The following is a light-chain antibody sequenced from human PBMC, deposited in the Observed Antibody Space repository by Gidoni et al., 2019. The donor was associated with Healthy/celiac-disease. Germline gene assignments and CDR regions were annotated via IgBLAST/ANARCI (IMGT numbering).Light chain of an antibody. J-gene: IGKJ4*01. V-gene: IGKV3-11*01. CDR1: QGVSSY. CDR3: QQRSNWPGLT. Sequence: ETVWTQSPATLSLSPGERATLSCRASQGVSSYLAWYHQKPGQAPRLLIYDASNRATAIPARFSGSGSGTAFTLTISSLEPEDVAVYYCQQRSNWPGLTFGGGTKVEIK. CDR2: DAS.